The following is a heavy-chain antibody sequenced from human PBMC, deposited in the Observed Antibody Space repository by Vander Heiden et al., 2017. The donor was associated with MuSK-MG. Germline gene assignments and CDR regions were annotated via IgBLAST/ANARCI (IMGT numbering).Heavy chain of an antibody. CDR1: GFTFSSYA. D-gene: IGHD4-17*01. J-gene: IGHJ4*02. V-gene: IGHV3-30-3*01. Sequence: HVQLVESGGGVAQPGRSLRLSGAASGFTFSSYAMHWVRQAPGKGLEWVAVISYDGSNKYYADSVKGRFTISRDNSKNTLYLQMNSLRAEDTAVYYCATAPPGDYGDYYFDYWGQGTLVTVSS. CDR3: ATAPPGDYGDYYFDY. CDR2: ISYDGSNK.